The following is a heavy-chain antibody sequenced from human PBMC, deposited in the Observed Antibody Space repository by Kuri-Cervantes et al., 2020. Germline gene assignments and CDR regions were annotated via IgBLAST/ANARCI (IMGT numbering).Heavy chain of an antibody. Sequence: SETLSLTCTVSGDSISSGDSYWGWIRQAPGKGLEWVGTLSSRGATYYNPSLESRVTISVDMSKDQFSLRLNSVTAADTAVYYCASKRYIRFDYWGQGTLVTVSS. J-gene: IGHJ4*02. CDR3: ASKRYIRFDY. CDR2: LSSRGAT. CDR1: GDSISSGDSY. V-gene: IGHV4-39*01. D-gene: IGHD1-1*01.